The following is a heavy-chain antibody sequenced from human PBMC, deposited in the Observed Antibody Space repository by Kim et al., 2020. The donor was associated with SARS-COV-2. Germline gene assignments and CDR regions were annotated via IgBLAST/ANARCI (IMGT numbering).Heavy chain of an antibody. CDR2: IYPGDSDT. J-gene: IGHJ4*02. D-gene: IGHD2-2*01. CDR1: GYSFTSYW. Sequence: GESLKISCKGSGYSFTSYWIGWVRQMPGKGLEWMGIIYPGDSDTRYSPSFQGQVTISADKSISTAYLQSSSLKASDTAMYYCARPPTRYCSSTSCSFDFDYWGQGTLVTVSS. V-gene: IGHV5-51*01. CDR3: ARPPTRYCSSTSCSFDFDY.